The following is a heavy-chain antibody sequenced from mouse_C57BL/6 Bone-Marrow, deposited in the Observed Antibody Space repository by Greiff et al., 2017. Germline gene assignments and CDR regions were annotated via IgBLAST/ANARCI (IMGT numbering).Heavy chain of an antibody. D-gene: IGHD4-1*01. V-gene: IGHV5-4*03. CDR3: ARKMNWDGMDY. CDR1: GFTFSSYA. CDR2: ISDGGSYT. J-gene: IGHJ4*01. Sequence: EVKLMESGGGLVKPGGSLKLSCAASGFTFSSYAMSWVRQTPEQRLEWVATISDGGSYTYYPDNVQGRFTISSDNAKNNLYLQMSHLKSEDTAMYYCARKMNWDGMDYWGQGTSVTVSS.